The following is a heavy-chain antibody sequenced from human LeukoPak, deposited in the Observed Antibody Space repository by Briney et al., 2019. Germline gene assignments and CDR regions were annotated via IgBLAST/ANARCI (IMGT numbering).Heavy chain of an antibody. Sequence: SETLSLTCTLSGGSIRANNYYWGWIRHPPGKGLERVGGLFHSGRTFYNTSLRSRVSMSVDTSKKQIALTVSTVTAADTAVYYCARLLSYDILTDNYYKYYMDVWGKGATVTVSS. CDR2: LFHSGRT. V-gene: IGHV4-39*01. CDR1: GGSIRANNYY. J-gene: IGHJ6*03. D-gene: IGHD3-9*01. CDR3: ARLLSYDILTDNYYKYYMDV.